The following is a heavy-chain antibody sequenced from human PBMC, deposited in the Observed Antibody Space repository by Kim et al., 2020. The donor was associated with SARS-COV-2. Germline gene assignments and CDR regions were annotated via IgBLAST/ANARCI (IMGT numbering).Heavy chain of an antibody. CDR1: GFTFSSYG. D-gene: IGHD3-10*01. CDR2: ISYDGSNK. CDR3: APWDGYYYYYYGMDV. J-gene: IGHJ6*02. V-gene: IGHV3-30*03. Sequence: GGSLRLSCAASGFTFSSYGMHWVRQAPGKGLEWVAVISYDGSNKYYADSVKGRFAISRDNSKNTLYLQMNSLRAEDTAVYYCAPWDGYYYYYYGMDVWGPGTTVTVSS.